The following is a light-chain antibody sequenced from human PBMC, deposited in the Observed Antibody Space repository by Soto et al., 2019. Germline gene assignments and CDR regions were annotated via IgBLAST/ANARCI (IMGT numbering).Light chain of an antibody. CDR1: SSDVGGYNY. J-gene: IGLJ2*01. CDR3: SSYASSNTLI. CDR2: EVS. V-gene: IGLV2-14*01. Sequence: QSALTQPASVSGSPGQSITISCTGTSSDVGGYNYVSWYQQHTGKAPKLMIYEVSNRPSGVSNRFSGSKSGNTASLTISGLQTEDESDYYCSSYASSNTLIFGGGTQLTLL.